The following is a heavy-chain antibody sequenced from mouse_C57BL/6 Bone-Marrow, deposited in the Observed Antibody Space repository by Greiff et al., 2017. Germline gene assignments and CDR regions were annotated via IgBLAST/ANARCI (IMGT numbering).Heavy chain of an antibody. V-gene: IGHV3-6*01. CDR2: ISYDGSN. CDR1: GYSITSGYY. J-gene: IGHJ1*03. CDR3: ARVGSNGWYFDV. D-gene: IGHD1-1*01. Sequence: EVQVVESGPGLVKPSQSLSLTCSVTGYSITSGYYWNWIRQFPGNKLEWMGYISYDGSNNYNPSLKNRISITRDTSKNQFFLKLNSVTTEDTATYYCARVGSNGWYFDVWGTGTTVTVSS.